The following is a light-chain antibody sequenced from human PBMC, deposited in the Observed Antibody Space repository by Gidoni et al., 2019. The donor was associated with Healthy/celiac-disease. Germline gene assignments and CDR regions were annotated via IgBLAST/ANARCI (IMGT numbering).Light chain of an antibody. Sequence: EILFTQSPATLSLSPGERATLSCRASQSVSSYLAWYQQKPGQAPRLLISDASNRATGIPARFSGSGSGTDFTLTISSLEPEEFAVYYCQQSSNWPRTFGQGTKVEIK. V-gene: IGKV3-11*01. J-gene: IGKJ1*01. CDR1: QSVSSY. CDR2: DAS. CDR3: QQSSNWPRT.